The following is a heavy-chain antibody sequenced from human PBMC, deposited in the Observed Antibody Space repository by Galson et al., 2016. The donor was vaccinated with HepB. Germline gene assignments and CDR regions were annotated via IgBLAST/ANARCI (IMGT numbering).Heavy chain of an antibody. CDR2: INPNSGGT. Sequence: SVKVSCKASGYTFTSYYMHWVRLAPGQGLEWMGWINPNSGGTNYAQKFQGRVTMTRDTSISTAYMELSRLRSDDAAVYYCARQLGYCSSTSCYQGAFQYWGQGTLVTVSS. D-gene: IGHD2-2*01. CDR1: GYTFTSYY. V-gene: IGHV1-2*02. CDR3: ARQLGYCSSTSCYQGAFQY. J-gene: IGHJ1*01.